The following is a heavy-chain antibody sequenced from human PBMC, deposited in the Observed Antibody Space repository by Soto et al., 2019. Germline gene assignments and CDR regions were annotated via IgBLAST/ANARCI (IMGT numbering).Heavy chain of an antibody. CDR2: ISHSGGP. V-gene: IGHV4-59*08. CDR1: GGSIRSDY. J-gene: IGHJ4*02. Sequence: SETLSLTCTVSGGSIRSDYWSWIRQSPEKGLEWIGYISHSGGPKYSPSLQSRVTMSTDTSKNQFSLKLTSVTAADTAVYYFVRTLRGVHGHQTTRGQGTLVPGSS. D-gene: IGHD1-1*01. CDR3: VRTLRGVHGHQTT.